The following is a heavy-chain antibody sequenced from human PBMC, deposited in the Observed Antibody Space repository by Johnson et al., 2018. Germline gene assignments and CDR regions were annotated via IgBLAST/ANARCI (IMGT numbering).Heavy chain of an antibody. CDR3: AKTTVGFAGGGAFDI. Sequence: QVQLVQSGGGVVQPGRSLRLSCAASEFIFSRFAMHWVRQAPGKGLEWVAVISYDGRDEYYADSVKGRFTISRDDSKNILYLQMSSLRVEDPAVYYCAKTTVGFAGGGAFDIWGQGTMVTVSS. J-gene: IGHJ3*02. V-gene: IGHV3-30*18. D-gene: IGHD4-23*01. CDR2: ISYDGRDE. CDR1: EFIFSRFA.